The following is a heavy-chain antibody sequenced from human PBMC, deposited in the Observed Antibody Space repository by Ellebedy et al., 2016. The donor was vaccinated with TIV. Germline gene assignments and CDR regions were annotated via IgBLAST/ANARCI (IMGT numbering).Heavy chain of an antibody. J-gene: IGHJ5*02. CDR3: AKGITAAVVEGSLFDP. Sequence: GGSLRLXCAASGFTFSSYTMRWVRQAPGKGLEWVSDISGSGGGTYYADSVKGRFTISRDNSKNTLYLQMNSLRVEDTAVYYCAKGITAAVVEGSLFDPWGQGTPVTVSS. D-gene: IGHD6-13*01. V-gene: IGHV3-23*01. CDR1: GFTFSSYT. CDR2: ISGSGGGT.